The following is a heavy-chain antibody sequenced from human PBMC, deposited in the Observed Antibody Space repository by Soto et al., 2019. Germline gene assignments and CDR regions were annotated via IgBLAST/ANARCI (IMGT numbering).Heavy chain of an antibody. CDR1: GFTFSSYG. Sequence: QVQLMESGGGVVQPGRSLRLSCAASGFTFSSYGMHWVRQAPGKGLEWVAVIWYDGSNKYYADSVKGRFTISRDNSKNALYLQMNSLRAEDTAVYYCARDRDSSGSTLFDYWGQGTLVTVSS. D-gene: IGHD3-22*01. J-gene: IGHJ4*02. CDR3: ARDRDSSGSTLFDY. V-gene: IGHV3-33*01. CDR2: IWYDGSNK.